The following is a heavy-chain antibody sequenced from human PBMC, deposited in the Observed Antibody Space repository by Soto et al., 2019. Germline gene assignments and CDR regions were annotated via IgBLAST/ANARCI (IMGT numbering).Heavy chain of an antibody. CDR1: GFTVSSNY. V-gene: IGHV3-53*01. CDR3: ARDKGYSSGWYNYYYYGMDV. Sequence: PGGSLRLSCAASGFTVSSNYMSWVRQAPGKGLEWVSVIYSGGSTYYADSVKGRFTISRDNSKNTLYLQMNSLRAEDTAVYYCARDKGYSSGWYNYYYYGMDVWGQGTTVTVS. CDR2: IYSGGST. J-gene: IGHJ6*02. D-gene: IGHD6-19*01.